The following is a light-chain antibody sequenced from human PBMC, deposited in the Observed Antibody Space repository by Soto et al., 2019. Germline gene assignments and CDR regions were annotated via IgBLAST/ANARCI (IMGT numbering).Light chain of an antibody. Sequence: QSVLTQPASVSGAPGQSITISCTGTGLDVGLYNYVSWYQQHPGTPPKLIIYDVDNRPSGVSNRFSGSKSANTASLTISGLQPEDEADYYCNSYRGGTALVFGGGTQLPVL. V-gene: IGLV2-14*03. CDR3: NSYRGGTALV. J-gene: IGLJ2*01. CDR1: GLDVGLYNY. CDR2: DVD.